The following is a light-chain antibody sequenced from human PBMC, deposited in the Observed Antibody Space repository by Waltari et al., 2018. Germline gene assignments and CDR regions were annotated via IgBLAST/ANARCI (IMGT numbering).Light chain of an antibody. Sequence: DIVLTQSPATLSLSPGERATLSCRASQFVSSYLAWYQQKPGQAPRLLIFDASKRATGIPARFSGRGSGTAFTLTISSLEPEDFAVYYCQQRSNWPYTFGQGTKLEVK. CDR2: DAS. J-gene: IGKJ2*01. CDR3: QQRSNWPYT. CDR1: QFVSSY. V-gene: IGKV3-11*01.